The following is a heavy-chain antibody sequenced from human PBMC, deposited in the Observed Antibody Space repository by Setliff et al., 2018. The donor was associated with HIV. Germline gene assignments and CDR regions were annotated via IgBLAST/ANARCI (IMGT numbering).Heavy chain of an antibody. CDR1: GYTFTNYA. J-gene: IGHJ4*02. CDR3: ARDQRLFYFDS. V-gene: IGHV7-4-1*02. Sequence: ASVKVSCKASGYTFTNYALNWVRQAPGQGLEWMGWINTNTGNPTYAQGFTGRFVFSLDTSVSTAYVQISSLKAEDTAVYYCARDQRLFYFDSWGQGTLVTVSS. CDR2: INTNTGNP.